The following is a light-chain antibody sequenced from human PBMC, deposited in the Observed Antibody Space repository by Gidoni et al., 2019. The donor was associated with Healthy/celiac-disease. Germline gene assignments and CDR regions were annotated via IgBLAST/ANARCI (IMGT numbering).Light chain of an antibody. CDR2: QDS. Sequence: SYELTQPPSVSVSPGQTASITCSGDKLGDTYACWYQQKPGQSPVLVIYQDSKRLSGIPERFSGSNSGNTATLTISGTQAMDEADYYCQAWDSSSAVFGGGTQLTVL. J-gene: IGLJ7*01. V-gene: IGLV3-1*01. CDR1: KLGDTY. CDR3: QAWDSSSAV.